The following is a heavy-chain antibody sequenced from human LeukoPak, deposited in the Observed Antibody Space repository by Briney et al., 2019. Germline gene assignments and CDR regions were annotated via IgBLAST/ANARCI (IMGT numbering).Heavy chain of an antibody. D-gene: IGHD3-10*01. J-gene: IGHJ4*02. CDR1: GFTFASYW. Sequence: PGGSLRLSCAASGFTFASYWMTWVRQAPGKGLEWVANINQDGSGKYYVDSVKGRFTISRDNAKDSLYLQMDSLRAEDTAIYYCARDIRPPGIFREYWGLGTLVTVSS. V-gene: IGHV3-7*05. CDR3: ARDIRPPGIFREY. CDR2: INQDGSGK.